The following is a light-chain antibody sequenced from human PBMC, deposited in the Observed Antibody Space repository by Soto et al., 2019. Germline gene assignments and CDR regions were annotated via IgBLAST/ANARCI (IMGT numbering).Light chain of an antibody. CDR3: QLYRNVVLT. CDR2: DAS. Sequence: DIKMTQSPSSLSASVGDRVTLTCQSSEDVSDYVNWYQQKPGRAPNLLIYDASKLETGVSSRFSGSGAGTHFTFTIRDLQPEDFATYYCQLYRNVVLTFGGGTRVDI. V-gene: IGKV1-33*01. J-gene: IGKJ4*01. CDR1: EDVSDY.